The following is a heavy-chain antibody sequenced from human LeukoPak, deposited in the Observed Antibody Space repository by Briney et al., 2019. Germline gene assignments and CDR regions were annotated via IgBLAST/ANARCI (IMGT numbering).Heavy chain of an antibody. CDR3: AKDLYYYDSSGYYDAFDI. Sequence: GGSLRLSCAASGFTFSSYAMSWVRQAPGKGLEWVSAISGSGGSTYYADSEKGRFTISRDNSKNTLYLQMNSLRAEDTAVYYCAKDLYYYDSSGYYDAFDIWGQGTMVTVSS. V-gene: IGHV3-23*01. D-gene: IGHD3-22*01. CDR1: GFTFSSYA. J-gene: IGHJ3*02. CDR2: ISGSGGST.